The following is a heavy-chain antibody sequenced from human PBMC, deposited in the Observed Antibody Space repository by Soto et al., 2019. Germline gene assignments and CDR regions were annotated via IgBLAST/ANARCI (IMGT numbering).Heavy chain of an antibody. J-gene: IGHJ6*02. D-gene: IGHD3-3*01. Sequence: SETLSLTCAVYGGSFSGYYWSWIRQPPGKGLEWIGEINHSGSTNYNPSLKSRVTISVDTSKNQFSLKLSSVTAADTAVYYCARARTLYYDFWRGYRQSGMDVWGQGTTVTVYS. CDR3: ARARTLYYDFWRGYRQSGMDV. V-gene: IGHV4-34*01. CDR2: INHSGST. CDR1: GGSFSGYY.